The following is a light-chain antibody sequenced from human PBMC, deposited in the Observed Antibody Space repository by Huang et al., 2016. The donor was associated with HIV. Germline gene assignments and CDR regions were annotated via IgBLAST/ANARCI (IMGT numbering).Light chain of an antibody. J-gene: IGKJ2*02. CDR2: GAS. CDR1: QSVSNNY. CDR3: QQYATSPCT. Sequence: EIVLTQSPGTLSLSPGERATLSCRASQSVSNNYLAGYQQKSGQAPSLLIYGASNRAPGIPDRFSGSGSGTDFTFTINRLEPEDFAVYFCQQYATSPCTFGQGTKLEIK. V-gene: IGKV3-20*01.